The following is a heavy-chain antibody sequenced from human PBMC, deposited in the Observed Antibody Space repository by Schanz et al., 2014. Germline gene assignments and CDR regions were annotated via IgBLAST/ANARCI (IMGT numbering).Heavy chain of an antibody. CDR2: IWYDGNNK. Sequence: QVQLVESGGGVVQPGRSLRLSCAASGFTFSSYTMHWVRQAPGKGLEWVAVIWYDGNNKFYADSVKGRFIISRDNSKNTLYLQMDSLRAEDTAVYYCAKSGYCRSTSCYQYNYYGLDVWGQGTTVTVSS. CDR3: AKSGYCRSTSCYQYNYYGLDV. D-gene: IGHD2-2*03. V-gene: IGHV3-33*06. J-gene: IGHJ6*02. CDR1: GFTFSSYT.